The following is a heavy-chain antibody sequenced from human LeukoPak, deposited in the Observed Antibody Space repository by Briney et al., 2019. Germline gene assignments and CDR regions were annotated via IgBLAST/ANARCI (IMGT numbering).Heavy chain of an antibody. V-gene: IGHV3-30*02. Sequence: GGSLRLSCGAPGFTFSSYGMHWVRQAPGKGLEWVAFIRNDGRNKYYADSVKGRFTISRDNSKNTLYLQMNSLRAEDTAVYYCAKIPSRVVVTATPWGQGTLVTVSS. CDR1: GFTFSSYG. CDR3: AKIPSRVVVTATP. D-gene: IGHD2-21*02. CDR2: IRNDGRNK. J-gene: IGHJ5*02.